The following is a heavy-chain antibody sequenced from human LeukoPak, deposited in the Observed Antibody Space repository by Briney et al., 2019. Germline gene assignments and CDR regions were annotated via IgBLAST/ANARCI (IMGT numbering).Heavy chain of an antibody. Sequence: GASVKVSCKASGYTFTSYGISWVRQAPGQGLEWMGWISAYNGNTNYAQKLQGRVTMTTDTSTSTAYMELGSLRSDDTAVYYCARDFQNYYGSGSYYPFDYWGREPWSPSPQ. CDR2: ISAYNGNT. J-gene: IGHJ4*02. D-gene: IGHD3-10*01. V-gene: IGHV1-18*01. CDR3: ARDFQNYYGSGSYYPFDY. CDR1: GYTFTSYG.